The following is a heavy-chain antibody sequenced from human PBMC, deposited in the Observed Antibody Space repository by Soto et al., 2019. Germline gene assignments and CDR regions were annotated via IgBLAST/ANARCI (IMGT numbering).Heavy chain of an antibody. V-gene: IGHV3-30*03. CDR1: GFIFSNNG. CDR3: AIARVADAALDH. Sequence: LRLSCAGSGFIFSNNGMHWVRQAPGKGLEWVAFMSYDGSAKFYADSVKGRFTISRDNSKSTLFLHMSNLRAEDTAMYYCAIARVADAALDHWGQGTLVTVSS. D-gene: IGHD6-6*01. J-gene: IGHJ4*02. CDR2: MSYDGSAK.